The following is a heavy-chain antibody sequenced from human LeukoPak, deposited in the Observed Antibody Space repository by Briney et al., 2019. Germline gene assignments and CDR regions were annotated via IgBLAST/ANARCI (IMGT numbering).Heavy chain of an antibody. Sequence: GESLKISCKGSGYSFTTYWIGWVRQEPGKGLEWMGIIYPGDSDTRYSPSFQGQVTISADKSISTAYLQWSSLKASDTAMYYCAGPSTVNAFDIWGQGTMVTVSS. CDR2: IYPGDSDT. J-gene: IGHJ3*02. CDR1: GYSFTTYW. CDR3: AGPSTVNAFDI. V-gene: IGHV5-51*01. D-gene: IGHD5/OR15-5a*01.